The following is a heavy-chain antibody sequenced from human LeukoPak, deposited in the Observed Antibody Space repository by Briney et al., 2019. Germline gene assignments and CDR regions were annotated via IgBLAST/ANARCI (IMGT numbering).Heavy chain of an antibody. Sequence: SETLSLTCAVLGGSISNTNWRSWVRQTPGKGLEWIGEVYHSGTTNCNPSLKSRVTLSVDKSKNQFSLKLTSVTAADTAVYYCTRESGAFSPFGFWGQGTLVTVSS. J-gene: IGHJ4*02. CDR2: VYHSGTT. D-gene: IGHD1-26*01. CDR3: TRESGAFSPFGF. CDR1: GGSISNTNW. V-gene: IGHV4-4*02.